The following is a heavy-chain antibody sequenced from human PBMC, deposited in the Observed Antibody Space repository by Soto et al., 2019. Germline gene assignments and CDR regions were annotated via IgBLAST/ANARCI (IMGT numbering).Heavy chain of an antibody. V-gene: IGHV3-30*04. CDR1: GFTFSTYA. J-gene: IGHJ4*02. D-gene: IGHD6-19*01. CDR2: LSYDGSIK. Sequence: QMQLVASGAGVVQPGGSLRLSCAASGFTFSTYAMHWVRQAPGKGLEWVADLSYDGSIKYYTDSVKGRFTISSDNSKKTLYLEVNRLRPEDTAIYYCARDMAGSAWAFDLWGQGALVSVSS. CDR3: ARDMAGSAWAFDL.